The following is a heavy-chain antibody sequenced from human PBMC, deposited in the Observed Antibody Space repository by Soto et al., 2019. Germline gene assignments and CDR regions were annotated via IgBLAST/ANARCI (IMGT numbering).Heavy chain of an antibody. Sequence: LRLSCAASGFTFSSYAMHWVRQAPGKGLEWVAVISYDGSNKYYADSVKGRFTISRDNSKNTLYLQMNSLRAEDTAVYYCARAQRSSWLDAFDIWGQGTMVTVSS. D-gene: IGHD6-13*01. J-gene: IGHJ3*02. CDR2: ISYDGSNK. CDR3: ARAQRSSWLDAFDI. V-gene: IGHV3-30-3*01. CDR1: GFTFSSYA.